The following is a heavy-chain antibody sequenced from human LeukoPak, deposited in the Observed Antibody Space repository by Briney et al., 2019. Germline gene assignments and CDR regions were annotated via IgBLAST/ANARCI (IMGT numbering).Heavy chain of an antibody. V-gene: IGHV4-39*01. CDR1: GGSISSSSYY. D-gene: IGHD3-16*01. CDR3: ARHEVYDYVWGSYGPYYFDY. Sequence: SETLSLTCTVSGGSISSSSYYWGWIRQPPGKGLEWIGSIYYSGSTYYNPSLKSRVTISVDTSENQFSLKLSSVTAADTAVYYCARHEVYDYVWGSYGPYYFDYWGQGTLVTVSS. J-gene: IGHJ4*02. CDR2: IYYSGST.